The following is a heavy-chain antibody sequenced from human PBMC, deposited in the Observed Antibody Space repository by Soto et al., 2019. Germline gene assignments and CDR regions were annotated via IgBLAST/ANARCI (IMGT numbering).Heavy chain of an antibody. Sequence: PGESLKISCKVSGYSFTNYWITWLRQMPGQGLEWMGRIDPSDSYTNYNPSFQGHVALSVDKSINTAYLQWTSLKASDTAMYYCASGKFSGSPWTWWGQGTPVTVSS. CDR2: IDPSDSYT. CDR3: ASGKFSGSPWTW. V-gene: IGHV5-10-1*01. J-gene: IGHJ4*02. D-gene: IGHD1-26*01. CDR1: GYSFTNYW.